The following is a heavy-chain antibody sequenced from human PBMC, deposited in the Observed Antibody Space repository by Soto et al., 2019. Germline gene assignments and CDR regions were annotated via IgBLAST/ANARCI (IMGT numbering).Heavy chain of an antibody. CDR3: ARVAYSRGWIFDY. D-gene: IGHD6-19*01. Sequence: EVQLVESGGDLVQPGGSLRLSCAASAFTFSRYWMSWVRQIPGRGLEWVANIKEDGSERYYVDSVKGRFTISRDNAKNSLFLQMNSLRAGDTAVYFCARVAYSRGWIFDYWGQGTLVTVSS. CDR2: IKEDGSER. V-gene: IGHV3-7*01. J-gene: IGHJ4*02. CDR1: AFTFSRYW.